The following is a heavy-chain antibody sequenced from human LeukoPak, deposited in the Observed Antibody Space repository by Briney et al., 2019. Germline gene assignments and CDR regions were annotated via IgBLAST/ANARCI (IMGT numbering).Heavy chain of an antibody. J-gene: IGHJ4*02. D-gene: IGHD5-18*01. Sequence: PGGSLILSCAASGFTFSSVWMHWVRHTPGKGLVWVSRINQDGSNTNYADSVKGRFTISRDNAKNTLFLQMNSLRAEDTAVYYCATDGQYSYTYWGQGTLVTVSS. V-gene: IGHV3-74*01. CDR1: GFTFSSVW. CDR2: INQDGSNT. CDR3: ATDGQYSYTY.